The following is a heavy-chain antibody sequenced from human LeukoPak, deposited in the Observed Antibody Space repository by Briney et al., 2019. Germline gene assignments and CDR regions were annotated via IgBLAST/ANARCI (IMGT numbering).Heavy chain of an antibody. CDR2: IYTSGST. Sequence: SETLSLTCTVSGGSISSYYWSWIRQPAGKGLEWIGRIYTSGSTNYNPSLKSRVTMSVDTSKSQFSLKLSSVTAADTAVYYCAREIAVAGTGAFDPWGQGTLVTVSS. D-gene: IGHD6-19*01. CDR3: AREIAVAGTGAFDP. CDR1: GGSISSYY. V-gene: IGHV4-4*07. J-gene: IGHJ5*02.